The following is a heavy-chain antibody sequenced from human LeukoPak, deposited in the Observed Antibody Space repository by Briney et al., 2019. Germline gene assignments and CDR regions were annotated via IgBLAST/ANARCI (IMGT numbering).Heavy chain of an antibody. CDR1: GFTFDDYA. CDR3: SKDFYCSGVYFLYQRFDP. D-gene: IGHD3-10*01. Sequence: GRSLRLSCAASGFTFDDYAMHWVRQAPGKGLEWVAVISYDGSHKYYADSVKGRFTISRDNSKNTLYLQMNSLRADDTAVYYCSKDFYCSGVYFLYQRFDPWGQGTPGTVS. CDR2: ISYDGSHK. V-gene: IGHV3-30*18. J-gene: IGHJ5*02.